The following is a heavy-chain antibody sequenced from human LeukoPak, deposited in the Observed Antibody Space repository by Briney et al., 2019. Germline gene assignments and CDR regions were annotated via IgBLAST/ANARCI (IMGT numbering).Heavy chain of an antibody. V-gene: IGHV4-38-2*02. CDR2: IYHSGST. CDR3: AREGKGSGYRDTNWFDP. CDR1: GYSISSGYY. Sequence: SETLSLTCTVSGYSISSGYYWGWIRQPPGKGLEWIGSIYHSGSTYYNPSLKSRVTISVDTSKNQFSLKLSSVTAADTAVYYCAREGKGSGYRDTNWFDPWGQGTLVTVSS. D-gene: IGHD5-18*01. J-gene: IGHJ5*02.